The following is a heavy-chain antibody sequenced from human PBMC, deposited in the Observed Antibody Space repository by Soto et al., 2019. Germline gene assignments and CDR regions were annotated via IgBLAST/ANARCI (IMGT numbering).Heavy chain of an antibody. J-gene: IGHJ4*02. V-gene: IGHV3-23*01. D-gene: IGHD2-2*01. CDR1: GFTFSTYA. CDR2: ISGSGGST. CDR3: AKRPAAISVFDY. Sequence: GGSLRLSCAASGFTFSTYAMSWVRQAPGKGLEWVSTISGSGGSTYYADSVKGRFTISRDNSKNTLYLQMNSLRAEDTAVYYCAKRPAAISVFDYWGQGTLVTVSS.